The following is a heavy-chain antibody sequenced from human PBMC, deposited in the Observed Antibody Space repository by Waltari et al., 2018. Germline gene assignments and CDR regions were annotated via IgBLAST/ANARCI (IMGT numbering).Heavy chain of an antibody. CDR3: AKAETTTVTTSFDS. J-gene: IGHJ4*02. Sequence: EVQLLESGGGVVQPGGSLRLSCAASGFTFSSYAMTWFRQAPGKGLEWVSTISGSGGSTYYADSVKGRFTISRDSSKNTLYLQLTSLRAEDTAVYFCAKAETTTVTTSFDSWGQGTLVTVS. D-gene: IGHD4-17*01. V-gene: IGHV3-23*01. CDR2: ISGSGGST. CDR1: GFTFSSYA.